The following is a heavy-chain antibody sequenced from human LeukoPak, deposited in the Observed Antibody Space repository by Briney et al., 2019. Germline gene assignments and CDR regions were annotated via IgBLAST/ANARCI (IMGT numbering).Heavy chain of an antibody. Sequence: PSETLSLTCTVSGGSIINYYWSWVRQSPGKGLEWIGRIHITESTNYNPSLKSRVTLSQDTCKSQISLRLRSVTAADTAVYYCARDHIGLIPDYWGQGILVSVSS. J-gene: IGHJ4*02. D-gene: IGHD3-10*01. CDR1: GGSIINYY. V-gene: IGHV4-4*07. CDR2: IHITEST. CDR3: ARDHIGLIPDY.